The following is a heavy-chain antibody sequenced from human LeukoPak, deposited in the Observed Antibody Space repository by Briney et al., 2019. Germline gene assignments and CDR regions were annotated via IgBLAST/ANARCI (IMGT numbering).Heavy chain of an antibody. Sequence: PGRSLRLSCAASGFTFSSYGMHRVRQAPGKGLEWVAVISYDGSNKYYADAVKGRFTISRDNTKKTLYQQKNSMRAEDTAVYYCAIVVVVAAYYLYYVMDVWGQGTTVTVSS. J-gene: IGHJ6*02. CDR1: GFTFSSYG. CDR3: AIVVVVAAYYLYYVMDV. V-gene: IGHV3-30*03. D-gene: IGHD2-15*01. CDR2: ISYDGSNK.